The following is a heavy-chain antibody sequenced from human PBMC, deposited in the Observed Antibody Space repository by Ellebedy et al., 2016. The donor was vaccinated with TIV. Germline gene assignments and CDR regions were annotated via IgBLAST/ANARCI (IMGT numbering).Heavy chain of an antibody. D-gene: IGHD6-6*01. Sequence: AASVKVSCKASGYTFTGYYIHWVRQAPGQGLEWMGWINPNSGVTNYAQKFQDWVTMTRDTSISTAYMELSRLRSDDTAVYYCAREYSSSLFMFDPWGQGTLVPVSS. J-gene: IGHJ5*02. CDR1: GYTFTGYY. V-gene: IGHV1-2*04. CDR3: AREYSSSLFMFDP. CDR2: INPNSGVT.